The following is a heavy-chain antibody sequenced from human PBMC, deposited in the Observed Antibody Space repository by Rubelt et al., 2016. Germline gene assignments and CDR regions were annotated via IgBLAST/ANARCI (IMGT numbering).Heavy chain of an antibody. D-gene: IGHD6-6*01. J-gene: IGHJ4*02. CDR1: GGSITSSNYY. Sequence: QLQLQESGPGLVKPSETLSLTCSVSGGSITSSNYYWGWIRQPPGKGLEWIGEIYYSGSINYNQSLKSRVTISVDEAKNQSSRSLTCLTAAETAVYYWAREYSSSSGISPFDYWGQGTLVTVSS. CDR3: AREYSSSSGISPFDY. CDR2: IYYSGSI. V-gene: IGHV4-39*07.